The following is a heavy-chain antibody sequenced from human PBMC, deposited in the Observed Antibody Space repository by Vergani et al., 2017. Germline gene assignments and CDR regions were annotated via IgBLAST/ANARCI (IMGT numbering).Heavy chain of an antibody. D-gene: IGHD2-15*01. CDR3: ARGFMVVAGDY. V-gene: IGHV1-3*01. CDR2: INAGNGNT. CDR1: GYTFTSYY. J-gene: IGHJ4*02. Sequence: QVQLVQSGAEVKKPGASVKVSCKASGYTFTSYYMHWVRQAPGQRLEWMGWINAGNGNTKYSQKFQGRVTITRDTSASTAYMELSSLRSEDTAVYYCARGFMVVAGDYWGQGTLVTVSS.